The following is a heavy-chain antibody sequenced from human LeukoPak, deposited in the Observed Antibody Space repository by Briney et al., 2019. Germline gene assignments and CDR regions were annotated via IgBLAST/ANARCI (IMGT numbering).Heavy chain of an antibody. Sequence: SETLSLTCAVYGGSFRGYYWSWIRQPPGKGLEWIGEINHSGSTNYNPSLKSRVTISVDTSKNQFSLKLSSVTAADTAVYYCARGLGRDYWGQGTLVTVSS. D-gene: IGHD1-26*01. CDR3: ARGLGRDY. CDR1: GGSFRGYY. J-gene: IGHJ4*02. V-gene: IGHV4-34*01. CDR2: INHSGST.